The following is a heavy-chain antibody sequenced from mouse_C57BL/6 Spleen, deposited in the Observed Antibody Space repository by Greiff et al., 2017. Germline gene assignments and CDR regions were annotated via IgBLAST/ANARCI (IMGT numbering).Heavy chain of an antibody. V-gene: IGHV1-52*01. J-gene: IGHJ2*01. CDR2: IDPSDSET. CDR1: GYTFTSYW. D-gene: IGHD1-1*01. Sequence: QVQLQQPGAELVRPGSSVKLSCKASGYTFTSYWMHWVKQRPIQGLEWIGNIDPSDSETHYNQKFKDKATLTVDKTSSTADMQLSSQTSEDSSVYYCARVDGSSPFDYWGQGTTLTVSS. CDR3: ARVDGSSPFDY.